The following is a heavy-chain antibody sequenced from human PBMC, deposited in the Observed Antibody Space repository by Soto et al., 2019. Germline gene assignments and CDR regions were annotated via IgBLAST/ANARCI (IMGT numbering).Heavy chain of an antibody. V-gene: IGHV4-31*02. CDR3: AREGSYYYDSSGYYPHYFDY. J-gene: IGHJ4*02. CDR2: IYYSGST. D-gene: IGHD3-22*01. Sequence: SETRSLTCTVSGGSISSGDYYWGWIRQPPGKGLEWIGYIYYSGSTYYNPSLKSRVTISVDTSKNQFSLKLSSVTAADTAVYYCAREGSYYYDSSGYYPHYFDYWGQGTLVTVYS. CDR1: GGSISSGDYY.